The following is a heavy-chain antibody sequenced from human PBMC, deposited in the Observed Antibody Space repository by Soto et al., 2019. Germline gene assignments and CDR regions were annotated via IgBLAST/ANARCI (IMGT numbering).Heavy chain of an antibody. CDR2: IYPGDSDT. J-gene: IGHJ6*02. V-gene: IGHV5-51*01. Sequence: PGESLKISCKGSGYSFTSYWIGWVRQMPGKGLEWMGIIYPGDSDTRYSPSFQGQVTISADKSISTAYLQWSSLKASDTAMYYCARLRGPQQHPESDYYYGMDVWGQGTKVTVS. CDR3: ARLRGPQQHPESDYYYGMDV. CDR1: GYSFTSYW. D-gene: IGHD6-13*01.